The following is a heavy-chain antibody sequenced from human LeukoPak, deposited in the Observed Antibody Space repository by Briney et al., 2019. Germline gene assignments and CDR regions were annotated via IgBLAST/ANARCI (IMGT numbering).Heavy chain of an antibody. CDR1: GGSMSPYH. V-gene: IGHV4-59*01. Sequence: PSETLSLTCTVSGGSMSPYHWGWIRQPPGKGLEWTGYIYYSGSTNYNPSLKSRVTISVDTSKNQFSLKLSSVTAADTAVYYCARLYSSGWYDAFDIWGQGTMVTVSS. CDR3: ARLYSSGWYDAFDI. J-gene: IGHJ3*02. CDR2: IYYSGST. D-gene: IGHD6-19*01.